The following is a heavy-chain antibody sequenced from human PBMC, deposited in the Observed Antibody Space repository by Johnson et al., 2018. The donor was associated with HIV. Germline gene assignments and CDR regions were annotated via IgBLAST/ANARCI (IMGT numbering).Heavy chain of an antibody. CDR2: ISYDGNNK. CDR3: TADPIFLGYYFHSSP. Sequence: QVQLVESGGGVVQPGRSLRLSCAASGFTFSSYAMHWVRQAPGKGLEWVAVISYDGNNKYYADSVKGRFTISRDNSKNTVYLQMNSLKTEDTGVYFCTADPIFLGYYFHSSPWGQGTMVTVSS. J-gene: IGHJ3*01. D-gene: IGHD3-22*01. V-gene: IGHV3-30*04. CDR1: GFTFSSYA.